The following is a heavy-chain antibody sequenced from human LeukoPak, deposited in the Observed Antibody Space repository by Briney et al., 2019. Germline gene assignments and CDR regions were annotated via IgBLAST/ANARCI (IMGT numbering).Heavy chain of an antibody. CDR3: TKELHVAVAVADYYYFYMDV. Sequence: GGSLRLSCAASRFAFSSFAMGWVRQSPGKGLEWLSTINGGGNTTFYADSLKGRFTISRDNSKNTLYLHMDSLRPDDTAIYYCTKELHVAVAVADYYYFYMDVWGRGTAVTVSS. D-gene: IGHD6-19*01. J-gene: IGHJ6*03. CDR2: INGGGNTT. CDR1: RFAFSSFA. V-gene: IGHV3-23*01.